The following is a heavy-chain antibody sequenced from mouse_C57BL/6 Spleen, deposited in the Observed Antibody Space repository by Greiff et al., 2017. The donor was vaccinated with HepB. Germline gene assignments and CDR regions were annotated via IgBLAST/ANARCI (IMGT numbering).Heavy chain of an antibody. CDR2: IHPNSGST. D-gene: IGHD2-4*01. CDR3: ARGAYYDDDDYAMDY. Sequence: QVQLQQPGAELVKPGASVKLSCKASGYTFTSYWMHWVKQRPGQGLEWIGMIHPNSGSTNYNEKFKSKATLTVDKSSSTAYMQLSSLTSEDSAVYYCARGAYYDDDDYAMDYWGQGTSVTVSS. V-gene: IGHV1-64*01. J-gene: IGHJ4*01. CDR1: GYTFTSYW.